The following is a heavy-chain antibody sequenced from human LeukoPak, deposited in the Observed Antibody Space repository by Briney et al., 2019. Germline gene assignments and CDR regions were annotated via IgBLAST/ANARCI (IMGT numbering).Heavy chain of an antibody. Sequence: SETLSLTCTVSGGSISSYYWSWIRQPPGKGLEWIGYIYYGGSTNYNPSLKSRVTISVDTSKNQFSLKLSSVTAADTAVYYCARAYSYGPFDYWGQGTLVTVSS. V-gene: IGHV4-59*01. CDR3: ARAYSYGPFDY. D-gene: IGHD5-18*01. CDR1: GGSISSYY. CDR2: IYYGGST. J-gene: IGHJ4*02.